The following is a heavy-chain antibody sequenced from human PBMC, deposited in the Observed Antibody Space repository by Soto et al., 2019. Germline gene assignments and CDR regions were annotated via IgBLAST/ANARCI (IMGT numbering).Heavy chain of an antibody. Sequence: QVQLVESGGGVVQPGRSLRLSCAASGFTFSSYGMHWVRQAPGKGLEWVAVIWYDGSNKYYADSVKGRFTISRDNSKNTLYLQMNSLRAEDTAVYYCAREGIAARLTYFDYWGQGTLVTVSS. CDR3: AREGIAARLTYFDY. CDR1: GFTFSSYG. J-gene: IGHJ4*02. V-gene: IGHV3-33*01. CDR2: IWYDGSNK. D-gene: IGHD6-6*01.